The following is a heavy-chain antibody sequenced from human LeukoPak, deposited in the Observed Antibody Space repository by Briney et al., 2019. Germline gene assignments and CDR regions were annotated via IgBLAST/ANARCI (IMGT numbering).Heavy chain of an antibody. V-gene: IGHV4-59*01. CDR2: IYYSGST. Sequence: SETLSLTCTVSGGSISSYYWSWIRQPPGKGLEWIGYIYYSGSTNYNPSLKSRVTISVDTSKNQFSLKLSSVTAADTAVYYCARRVAAADTYYFDYWGQGALVTVSS. CDR1: GGSISSYY. J-gene: IGHJ4*02. CDR3: ARRVAAADTYYFDY. D-gene: IGHD6-25*01.